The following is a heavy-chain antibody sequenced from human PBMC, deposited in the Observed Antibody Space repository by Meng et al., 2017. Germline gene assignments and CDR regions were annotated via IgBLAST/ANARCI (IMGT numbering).Heavy chain of an antibody. CDR2: IIPIFGTA. CDR3: ARDEDISAAGKLFGDY. D-gene: IGHD6-13*01. V-gene: IGHV1-69*06. CDR1: GGTFSSYA. Sequence: VRLVQAGAAVKKPGSPVKVSCKASGGTFSSYAISWVRQAPGQGLEWMGGIIPIFGTANYAQRFQGRVTMTGDTSISTAYMELSGLRSDDTAMYYCARDEDISAAGKLFGDYWGQGTLVTVSS. J-gene: IGHJ4*02.